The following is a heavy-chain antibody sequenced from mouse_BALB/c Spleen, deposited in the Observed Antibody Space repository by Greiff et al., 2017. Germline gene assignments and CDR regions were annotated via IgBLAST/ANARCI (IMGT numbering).Heavy chain of an antibody. D-gene: IGHD1-3*01. CDR3: ASQGITRDFDV. CDR2: ISSGSSTI. V-gene: IGHV5-17*02. J-gene: IGHJ1*01. CDR1: GFTFSSYG. Sequence: EVKLVESGGGLVQPGGSRKLSCAASGFTFSSYGMHWVRQAPEQGLEWVAYISSGSSTIYYADTVKGRFTISRDNPKNTLFLQMTSLRSEDTAMYYCASQGITRDFDVWGEGTTVTVSS.